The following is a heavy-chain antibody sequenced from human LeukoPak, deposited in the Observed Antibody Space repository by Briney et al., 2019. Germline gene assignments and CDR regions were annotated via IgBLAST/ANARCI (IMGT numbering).Heavy chain of an antibody. CDR2: INPNSGGT. V-gene: IGHV1-2*02. D-gene: IGHD5-24*01. Sequence: ASVKVSCKASGYTFTGYYMHWVRQAPGQGLEWMGWINPNSGGTNYAQKFQGRVTMTRDTSTSTVYMELSSLRSEDTAVYYCARWVATTGGFDYWGQGTLVTVSS. CDR3: ARWVATTGGFDY. CDR1: GYTFTGYY. J-gene: IGHJ4*02.